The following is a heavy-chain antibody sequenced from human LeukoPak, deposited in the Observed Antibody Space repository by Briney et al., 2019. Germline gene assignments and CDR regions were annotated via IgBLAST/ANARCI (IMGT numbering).Heavy chain of an antibody. CDR3: ARATWIQLWRYFDY. J-gene: IGHJ4*02. CDR1: GGSLTNYY. V-gene: IGHV4-59*12. D-gene: IGHD5-18*01. Sequence: PSETLSLTCTVSGGSLTNYYWSWIRQPPGKGLDWIGHIYYSGSTNYNPSLKSRVTISLDTSKNQFSLKLSSVTAADTAVYYCARATWIQLWRYFDYWGQGTLVTVSS. CDR2: IYYSGST.